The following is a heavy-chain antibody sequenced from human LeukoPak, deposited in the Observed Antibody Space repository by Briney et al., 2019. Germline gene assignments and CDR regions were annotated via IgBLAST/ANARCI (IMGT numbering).Heavy chain of an antibody. Sequence: PGRSLRLSCAPSGFTFSSYATRWVRQAPGKGLEWVAVISYDGSNKYYADSVKGRFTISRDNSKNTLYLQMNSLRAEDTAVYYCPRVLGIWYYAGDYWGQGTLVTVSS. CDR2: ISYDGSNK. CDR3: PRVLGIWYYAGDY. V-gene: IGHV3-30-3*01. D-gene: IGHD6-13*01. J-gene: IGHJ4*02. CDR1: GFTFSSYA.